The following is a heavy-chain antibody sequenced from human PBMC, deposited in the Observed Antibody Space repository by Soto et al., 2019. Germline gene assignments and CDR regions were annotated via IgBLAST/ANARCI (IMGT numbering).Heavy chain of an antibody. CDR3: ARDNSGSYYFDY. CDR1: GGSISSYY. V-gene: IGHV4-59*01. J-gene: IGHJ4*02. CDR2: IYYSGST. Sequence: QVQLQESGPGLVKPSETLSLTCTVSGGSISSYYWSWIRQPPGKGLEWIGFIYYSGSTNYNPSLKSRVTISVDTSKNQFSPKLSSVTAADTAVYYCARDNSGSYYFDYWGQGTLVTVSS. D-gene: IGHD1-26*01.